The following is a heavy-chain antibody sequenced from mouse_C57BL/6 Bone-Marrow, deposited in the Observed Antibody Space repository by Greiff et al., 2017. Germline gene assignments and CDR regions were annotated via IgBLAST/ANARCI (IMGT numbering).Heavy chain of an antibody. V-gene: IGHV14-1*01. CDR3: TSPFATVVATRAY. J-gene: IGHJ3*01. D-gene: IGHD1-1*01. CDR1: GFNINDYY. CDR2: IDPEDGDT. Sequence: VQLQQSGAELVRPGASVKLSCTASGFNINDYYMHWVKQRPEQGLEWIGRIDPEDGDTEYAPKFQGKATMTADTSSNTAYLQLSSLTSEDTAVYYCTSPFATVVATRAYWGQGTLVTVSA.